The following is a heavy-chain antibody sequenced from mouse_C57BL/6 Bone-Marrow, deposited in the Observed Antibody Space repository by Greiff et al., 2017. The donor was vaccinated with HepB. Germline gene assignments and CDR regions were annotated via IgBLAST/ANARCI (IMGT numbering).Heavy chain of an antibody. Sequence: QVQLKESGPELVKPGASVKLSCKASGYAFSSSWMHWVKQRPGKGLEWIGRIYPGDGDTNYNGKFKGKATLTADKSSSTAYMQLSSLSSEDSAVYIGAGRRPAWFAYWGQGTLVTVSA. V-gene: IGHV1-82*01. CDR2: IYPGDGDT. CDR3: AGRRPAWFAY. D-gene: IGHD3-2*02. CDR1: GYAFSSSW. J-gene: IGHJ3*01.